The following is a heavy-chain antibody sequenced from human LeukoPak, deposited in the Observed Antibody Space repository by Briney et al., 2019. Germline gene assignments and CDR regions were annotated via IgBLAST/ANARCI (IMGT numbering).Heavy chain of an antibody. CDR2: IYYSGST. J-gene: IGHJ4*02. CDR1: GGSISSSSYY. D-gene: IGHD3-9*01. CDR3: ARLEVSYDILTGYYSDY. V-gene: IGHV4-39*01. Sequence: SETLSLTCTVSGGSISSSSYYWGWIRQPPGKGLEWIGSIYYSGSTYYNPSLKSRVTISVDTSKNQFSLKLSSVTAADTAVYHCARLEVSYDILTGYYSDYWGQGTLVTVSS.